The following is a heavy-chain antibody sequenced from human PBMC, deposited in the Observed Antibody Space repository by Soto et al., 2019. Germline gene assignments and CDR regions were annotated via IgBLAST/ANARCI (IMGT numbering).Heavy chain of an antibody. V-gene: IGHV3-30*03. J-gene: IGHJ2*01. Sequence: PGKGREWVAVISSDGSNIYYADSVKGRFTISRDNSRNTLYLLMNSLRVEDTVVYYFFFQAEDGIRDVRSVSAFLLNRSSDL. CDR2: ISSDGSNI. CDR3: FFQAEDGIRDVRSVSAFLLNRSSDL. D-gene: IGHD3-10*02.